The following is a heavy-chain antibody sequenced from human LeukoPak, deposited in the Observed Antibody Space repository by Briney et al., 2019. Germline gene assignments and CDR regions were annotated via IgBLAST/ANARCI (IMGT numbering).Heavy chain of an antibody. CDR3: ARALRLWGGNSGIAFDI. J-gene: IGHJ3*02. V-gene: IGHV4-59*01. Sequence: SETLSLTCTVSGGSISSYYWSWIRQPPGKGLEWIGYIYNSGSTNYNHSLKSPVTISVDMSNNQSSLKLSSVTAADTAVYYCARALRLWGGNSGIAFDIWGQGTMVTVSS. CDR2: IYNSGST. CDR1: GGSISSYY. D-gene: IGHD4-23*01.